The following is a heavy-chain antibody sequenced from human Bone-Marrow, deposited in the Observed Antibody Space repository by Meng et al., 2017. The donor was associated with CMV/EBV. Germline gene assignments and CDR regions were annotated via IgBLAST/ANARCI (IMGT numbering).Heavy chain of an antibody. V-gene: IGHV3-30-3*01. D-gene: IGHD3-3*01. CDR3: ASALESYYDFWSGYLLSQWNMDV. CDR1: GFTFSSYA. CDR2: ISYDGSNK. Sequence: SCKASGFTFSSYAMHWVRQAPGKGLEWVAVISYDGSNKYYADSVKGRFTISRDNSKNTLYLQMNSLRAEDTAVYYCASALESYYDFWSGYLLSQWNMDVWGQGTTVTVSS. J-gene: IGHJ6*02.